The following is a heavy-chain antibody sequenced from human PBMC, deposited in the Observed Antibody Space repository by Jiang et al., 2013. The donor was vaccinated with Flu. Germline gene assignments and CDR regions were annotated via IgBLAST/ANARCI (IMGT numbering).Heavy chain of an antibody. Sequence: GSGLVKPPGTLSLTCTVSGGSISSSTYYWGWIRQPPGKGLEWIGSMFYNGSTYYNPSLKSRVTISVDSSKNQFSLKLSSVTAADTAVYYCARLEECTSTSCIGGLEIWGQGTVVTVSS. CDR3: ARLEECTSTSCIGGLEI. V-gene: IGHV4-39*01. J-gene: IGHJ3*02. CDR1: GGSISSSTYY. D-gene: IGHD2-2*01. CDR2: MFYNGST.